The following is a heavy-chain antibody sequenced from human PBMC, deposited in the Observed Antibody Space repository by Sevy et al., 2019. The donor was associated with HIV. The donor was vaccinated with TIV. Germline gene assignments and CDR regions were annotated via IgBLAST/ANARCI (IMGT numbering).Heavy chain of an antibody. CDR1: GFTFSSHA. D-gene: IGHD1-26*01. Sequence: GGSLRLSCAASGFTFSSHAMSWVRQAPGKGLEWVSAISDSGTTTYYEDSVKGRFTISRDNSKNTLYLQMDGLRAEDTAIYHCARAFTGGYQQPFDYWGQGTLVTVSS. CDR2: ISDSGTTT. J-gene: IGHJ4*02. CDR3: ARAFTGGYQQPFDY. V-gene: IGHV3-23*01.